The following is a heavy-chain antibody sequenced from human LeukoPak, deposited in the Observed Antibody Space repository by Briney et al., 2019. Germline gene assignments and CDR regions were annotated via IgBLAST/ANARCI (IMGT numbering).Heavy chain of an antibody. CDR2: ISSSSSYI. CDR1: GFTFSSYS. CDR3: ARDPGPAAIAGYFDY. Sequence: GGSLRLSCAASGFTFSSYSMNWGREGQGHGLELVSSISSSSSYIYYADSVKGRFTISRDNAKNSLYLQMNSLRAEDTAVYYCARDPGPAAIAGYFDYWGQGTLVTVSS. J-gene: IGHJ4*02. D-gene: IGHD2-2*01. V-gene: IGHV3-21*01.